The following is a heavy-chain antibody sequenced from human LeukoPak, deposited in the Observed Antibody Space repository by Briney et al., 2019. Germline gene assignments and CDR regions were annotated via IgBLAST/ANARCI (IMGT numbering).Heavy chain of an antibody. V-gene: IGHV3-7*01. J-gene: IGHJ4*02. D-gene: IGHD2-21*02. CDR2: IKQDESEK. CDR1: VLTFSNYW. CDR3: ARGFGVTAIHFGFEY. Sequence: QPGGSLRLSCAACVLTFSNYWMSWVRQAPGKGLEWVANIKQDESEKYYVDSVKGRFTISRDNAKNSLHLQMNSLRAEDTAVYYCARGFGVTAIHFGFEYWGQGSLVTVSS.